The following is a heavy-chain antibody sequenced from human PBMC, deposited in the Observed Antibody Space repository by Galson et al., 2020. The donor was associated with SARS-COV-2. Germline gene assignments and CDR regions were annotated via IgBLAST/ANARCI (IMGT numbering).Heavy chain of an antibody. J-gene: IGHJ3*02. D-gene: IGHD3-16*02. CDR1: GYSFANYG. V-gene: IGHV1-18*01. CDR3: ASDGNYIWWSFRYTRTAFDI. Sequence: ASLKVSCDDSGYSFANYGISWVRQAAGQGLEWKGWISIYDDNTPYEQTVQGSVTMTTDTSTSTDYMALRSLTSDDTAVYYCASDGNYIWWSFRYTRTAFDICCQGTMVIVPP. CDR2: ISIYDDNT.